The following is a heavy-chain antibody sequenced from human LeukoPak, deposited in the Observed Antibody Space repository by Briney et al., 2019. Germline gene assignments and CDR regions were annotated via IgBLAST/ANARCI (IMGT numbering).Heavy chain of an antibody. CDR2: IRYDGSNK. Sequence: GGSLRLSCAASGFTFSSYGMHWVRQAPGKGLEWVAFIRYDGSNKYYADSVKGRFTISRDNSKNTLYLQMNSLRAEDTAVCYCAKAAGRYSRGWDFDYWGQGTLVTVSS. CDR3: AKAAGRYSRGWDFDY. CDR1: GFTFSSYG. J-gene: IGHJ4*02. D-gene: IGHD6-19*01. V-gene: IGHV3-30*02.